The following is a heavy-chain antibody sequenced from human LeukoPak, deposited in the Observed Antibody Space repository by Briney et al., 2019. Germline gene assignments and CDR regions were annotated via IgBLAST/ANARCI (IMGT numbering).Heavy chain of an antibody. J-gene: IGHJ4*02. Sequence: SETLSLTCTVSGGSISSYYWSWIRQPPGKGLEWIGYIYYSGSTNYNPSLKSRVTISVDTSKNQFSLKLSSVIAADTAVYYCAIGWYYFDYWGQGTLVTVSS. D-gene: IGHD2-8*01. V-gene: IGHV4-59*01. CDR1: GGSISSYY. CDR3: AIGWYYFDY. CDR2: IYYSGST.